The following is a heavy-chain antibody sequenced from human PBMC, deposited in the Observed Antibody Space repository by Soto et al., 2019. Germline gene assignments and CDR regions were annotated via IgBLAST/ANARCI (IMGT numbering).Heavy chain of an antibody. J-gene: IGHJ4*02. Sequence: DVQLVESGGGLVRPGGSLRLSCAASGFTFSDYNMNWVRQSPGKGLEWVASVSSSGTYIYYGDSLEGRFTISRDNAKNSLYLQMISLRPDDPAVYYCARQAPNNRGRCADSWRQGTLVTVSS. CDR3: ARQAPNNRGRCADS. CDR1: GFTFSDYN. V-gene: IGHV3-21*02. CDR2: VSSSGTYI. D-gene: IGHD2-15*01.